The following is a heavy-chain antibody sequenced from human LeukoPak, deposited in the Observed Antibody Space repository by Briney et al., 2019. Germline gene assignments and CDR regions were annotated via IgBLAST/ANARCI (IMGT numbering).Heavy chain of an antibody. J-gene: IGHJ4*02. CDR3: AKTSYSSGWSLKGGADY. CDR2: INSDGSDI. D-gene: IGHD6-19*01. CDR1: GFXFSRYW. V-gene: IGHV3-74*01. Sequence: GGSLRLSCAASGFXFSRYWMHWVRQAPGKGLVWVSRINSDGSDITYADSVRGRFTISRDNSKNTLYLQMNSLRAEDTAVYYCAKTSYSSGWSLKGGADYWGQGTLVTVSS.